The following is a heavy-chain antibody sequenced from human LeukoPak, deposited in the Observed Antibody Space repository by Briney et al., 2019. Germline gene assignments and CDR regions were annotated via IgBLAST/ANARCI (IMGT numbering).Heavy chain of an antibody. CDR2: ISDSGAST. D-gene: IGHD1-26*01. CDR1: GFAFSSYA. V-gene: IGHV3-23*01. Sequence: GGSLRLSCAASGFAFSSYAMSWVRQAPGKGLEWVSTISDSGASTYCADSVKGRFTISRDNSKNTLYLQMNSLRAEDTAVYYCARGRGGSWWGQGTLVTVSS. CDR3: ARGRGGSW. J-gene: IGHJ4*02.